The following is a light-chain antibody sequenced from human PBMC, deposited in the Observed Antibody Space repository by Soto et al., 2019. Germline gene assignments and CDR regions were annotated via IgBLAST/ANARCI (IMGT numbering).Light chain of an antibody. V-gene: IGKV3-20*01. Sequence: EIVLTQSPGTLSLSPGERATLSCRASQSVGSNFIAWYQQKPGQAPRLLIYGASSRATGIPDRFSGSGSGTDFTLTISSLHSEDFAVYYCQQYNNWPPWTFGQGTKLEIK. CDR2: GAS. CDR3: QQYNNWPPWT. CDR1: QSVGSNF. J-gene: IGKJ2*01.